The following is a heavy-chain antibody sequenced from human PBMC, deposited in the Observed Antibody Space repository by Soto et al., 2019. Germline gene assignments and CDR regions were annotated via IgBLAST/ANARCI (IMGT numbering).Heavy chain of an antibody. V-gene: IGHV1-3*01. CDR2: MNAGVGNT. CDR3: VRDTGYTFGSLNY. J-gene: IGHJ4*02. CDR1: GYTFTDYA. D-gene: IGHD5-18*01. Sequence: HVELVQSGADVKKPGASVTISCKASGYTFTDYALHWVRQAPGQRLEWMGWMNAGVGNTLYSQKFQGRITITRDTSASTAYMELNSLKSEDTAIYYCVRDTGYTFGSLNYWGPGTLVTVSS.